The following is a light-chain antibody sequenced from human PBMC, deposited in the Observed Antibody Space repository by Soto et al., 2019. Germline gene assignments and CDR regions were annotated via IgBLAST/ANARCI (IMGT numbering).Light chain of an antibody. CDR2: AAS. J-gene: IGKJ1*01. V-gene: IGKV3-15*01. CDR1: QSISTN. CDR3: QQYNNWPRT. Sequence: EIVMTQSPATLSVSPGERATLSCRASQSISTNLAWYQQKPGQPPRLLIYAASTWATGLPARFSASGSGTEFTLTISSLQSEDVAVYYCQQYNNWPRTFGQGTKVEIK.